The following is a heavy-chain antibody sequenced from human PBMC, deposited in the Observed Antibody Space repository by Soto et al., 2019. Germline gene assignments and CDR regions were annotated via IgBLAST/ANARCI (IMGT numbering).Heavy chain of an antibody. CDR3: AREHHDILTGPAGYYYGMDV. Sequence: GASVKVSCKASGYTFTGYYMHWVRQAPGQGLEWMGWINPNSGGTNYAQKFQGWVTMTRDTSISTAYMELSRLRSDDTAVYYCAREHHDILTGPAGYYYGMDVWGQGTTVTVSS. V-gene: IGHV1-2*04. CDR2: INPNSGGT. CDR1: GYTFTGYY. D-gene: IGHD3-9*01. J-gene: IGHJ6*02.